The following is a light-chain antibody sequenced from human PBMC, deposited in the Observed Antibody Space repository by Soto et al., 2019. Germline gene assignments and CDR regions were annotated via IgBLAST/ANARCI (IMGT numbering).Light chain of an antibody. CDR2: ASS. CDR1: QSIGSTY. J-gene: IGKJ5*01. CDR3: QLYGMSPH. V-gene: IGKV3-20*01. Sequence: EIVLKQSPGTLSLSTGERATLSCKTSQSIGSTYLAWYQHKPGQAPRLLIYASSTRATGIPDTFSGSAAGTDFPLTINRLEPEDFVVYYYQLYGMSPHFGQGTRLE.